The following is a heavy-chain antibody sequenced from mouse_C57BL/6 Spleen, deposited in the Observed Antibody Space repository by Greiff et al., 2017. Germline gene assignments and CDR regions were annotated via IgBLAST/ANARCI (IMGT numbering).Heavy chain of an antibody. CDR3: ARREVYYGNYVFDD. CDR2: IDPSASYT. J-gene: IGHJ2*01. CDR1: GYTFTSYW. D-gene: IGHD2-1*01. V-gene: IGHV1-69*01. Sequence: QVQLQQPGAELVMPGASVKLSCKASGYTFTSYWMHWVKQRPGQGLEWIGEIDPSASYTNYNQKFKGKSTLTVDKSSSTAYMQLSSLTSEDSAVYYCARREVYYGNYVFDDWGQGTTLTVSS.